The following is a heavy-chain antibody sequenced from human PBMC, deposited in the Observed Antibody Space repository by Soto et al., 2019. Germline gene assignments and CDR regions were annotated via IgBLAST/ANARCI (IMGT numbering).Heavy chain of an antibody. V-gene: IGHV3-15*01. Sequence: PGGSLRLSCAASGFTFSNAWMSWVRQAPGKGLEWVGRIKSKTDGGTTDYAAPVKGRFTISRDDSKNKLYLQMNSLKTEDTAVYYCTTEFIYDILTGAKWGEDSDFDYWGQGTLVTVSS. CDR3: TTEFIYDILTGAKWGEDSDFDY. D-gene: IGHD3-9*01. J-gene: IGHJ4*02. CDR1: GFTFSNAW. CDR2: IKSKTDGGTT.